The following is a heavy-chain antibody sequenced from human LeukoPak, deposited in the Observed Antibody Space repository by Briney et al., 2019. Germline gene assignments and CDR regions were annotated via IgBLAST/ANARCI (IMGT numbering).Heavy chain of an antibody. V-gene: IGHV3-23*01. D-gene: IGHD3-22*01. Sequence: GGSLRLSCAASGFTFSSYAMSWVRQAPGKGLEWVSAISGSGGSTYYADSVKGRFTISRDNSKNTLYLQMNSLRAEDTAVYYCAKDDYYDSSGWFHDAFDIWGQGTMVTVSS. CDR3: AKDDYYDSSGWFHDAFDI. CDR2: ISGSGGST. CDR1: GFTFSSYA. J-gene: IGHJ3*02.